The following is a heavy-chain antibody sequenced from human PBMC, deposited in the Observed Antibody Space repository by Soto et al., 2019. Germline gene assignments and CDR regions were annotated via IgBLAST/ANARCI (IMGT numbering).Heavy chain of an antibody. V-gene: IGHV1-46*01. D-gene: IGHD2-21*02. Sequence: QVQLMQSGAELKKPGASVKVSCKASGDTFTDSSIHWVRQAPGQGLEWMGTVNPSGGHTTYAQHLLGRVTMTRDTSTRTLYMELTSLTSDDTAIYYCARGGHVVVVTAALDYWGQGTLVTVSS. CDR3: ARGGHVVVVTAALDY. J-gene: IGHJ4*02. CDR2: VNPSGGHT. CDR1: GDTFTDSS.